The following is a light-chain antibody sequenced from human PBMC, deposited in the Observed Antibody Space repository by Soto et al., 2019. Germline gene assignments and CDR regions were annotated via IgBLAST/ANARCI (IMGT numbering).Light chain of an antibody. Sequence: QSVLTQPASVSGSPGQSITISCTGASSDVGGYNYVSWYQHHPGKAPKLMIYEVTTRPSGISNRFSGSKSGNTAALTISGLQAEDEADYYCSSYTSRTTFPWVFGTGNKVTVL. CDR1: SSDVGGYNY. CDR2: EVT. CDR3: SSYTSRTTFPWV. J-gene: IGLJ1*01. V-gene: IGLV2-14*01.